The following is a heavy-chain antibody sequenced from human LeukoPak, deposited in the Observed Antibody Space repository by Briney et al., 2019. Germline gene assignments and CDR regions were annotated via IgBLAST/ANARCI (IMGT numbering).Heavy chain of an antibody. Sequence: SETLSLTCTLSGHSIHNSSYWGWIRQVPGQGLEWIATVYHIDTTFYNPSLKSRVKISVDASKNILSLSLTSVTAADTATYFCASGQNLYTWGQGILVVVSS. D-gene: IGHD1-1*01. V-gene: IGHV4-38-2*02. J-gene: IGHJ4*02. CDR1: GHSIHNSSY. CDR2: VYHIDTT. CDR3: ASGQNLYT.